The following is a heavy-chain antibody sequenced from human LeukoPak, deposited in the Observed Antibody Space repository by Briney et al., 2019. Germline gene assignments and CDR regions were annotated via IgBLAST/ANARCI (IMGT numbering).Heavy chain of an antibody. J-gene: IGHJ4*02. Sequence: SETLSLTCTVSGGSISSSSYYWGWIRQPPGKGLEWIGSIYYSGSTYYNPSLKSRVTISVDTSKNQFSPKLSSVTAADTAVYYCATGPYYYDSSGYYFDYWGQGTLVTVSS. D-gene: IGHD3-22*01. V-gene: IGHV4-39*07. CDR2: IYYSGST. CDR3: ATGPYYYDSSGYYFDY. CDR1: GGSISSSSYY.